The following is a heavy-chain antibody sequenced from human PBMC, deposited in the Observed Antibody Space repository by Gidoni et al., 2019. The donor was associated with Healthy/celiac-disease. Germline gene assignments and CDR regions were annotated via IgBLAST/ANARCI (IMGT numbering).Heavy chain of an antibody. CDR2: VYYRGTT. CDR1: GDSVSNPDYS. D-gene: IGHD6-13*01. Sequence: QLQLQESGPRLVKPSETLSPSCTVSGDSVSNPDYSWGWVRQPPGKGLEWIGTVYYRGTTYYNPSLKSRVTILVHTSLNQFSLRLSSVTAADTAIYYCARDIRYSSSWSHFDFWGQGTLATVSP. CDR3: ARDIRYSSSWSHFDF. J-gene: IGHJ4*02. V-gene: IGHV4-39*07.